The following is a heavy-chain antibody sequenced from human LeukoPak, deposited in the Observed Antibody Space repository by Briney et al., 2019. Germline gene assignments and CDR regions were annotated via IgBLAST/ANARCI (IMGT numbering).Heavy chain of an antibody. CDR2: INPSGGST. Sequence: ASVKVSCKASGYTFTSYYMHWVRQAPGQGLEWMGIINPSGGSTSYAQKFQGRVTMTRDTSTSTVYMELSSLRSEDTAVYYCARDNTMVRRVIIPYYYYYGMDVWGQGTTVTVSS. J-gene: IGHJ6*02. V-gene: IGHV1-46*01. CDR1: GYTFTSYY. D-gene: IGHD3-10*01. CDR3: ARDNTMVRRVIIPYYYYYGMDV.